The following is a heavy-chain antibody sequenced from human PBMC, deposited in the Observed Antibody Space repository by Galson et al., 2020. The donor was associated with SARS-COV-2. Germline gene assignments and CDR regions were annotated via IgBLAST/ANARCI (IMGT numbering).Heavy chain of an antibody. D-gene: IGHD2-21*02. CDR1: GGTFSSYH. J-gene: IGHJ6*02. V-gene: IGHV1-69*13. CDR2: IVPVLGTA. Sequence: GASVKVSCKASGGTFSSYHISWVRQAPGQGLEWMGGIVPVLGTANYAQNFQGRVTITADASTSTVYMDLSRLRFEDTAVYYCARGEKHIVVVTATDYAYNGVDVWGQGTTVTVSS. CDR3: ARGEKHIVVVTATDYAYNGVDV.